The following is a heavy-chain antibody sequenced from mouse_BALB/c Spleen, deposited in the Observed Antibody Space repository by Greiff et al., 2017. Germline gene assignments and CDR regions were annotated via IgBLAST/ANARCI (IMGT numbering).Heavy chain of an antibody. D-gene: IGHD1-2*01. V-gene: IGHV1-39*01. J-gene: IGHJ3*01. CDR1: GYSFTDYI. Sequence: EVKLQQTGPELVKPGASVKISCKASGYSFTDYIMLWVKQSHGKSLEWIGNINPYYGSTSYNLKFKGKATLTVDKSSSTAYMQLNSLTSEDSAVYYCARSSTATSWFAYWGQGTLVTASA. CDR3: ARSSTATSWFAY. CDR2: INPYYGST.